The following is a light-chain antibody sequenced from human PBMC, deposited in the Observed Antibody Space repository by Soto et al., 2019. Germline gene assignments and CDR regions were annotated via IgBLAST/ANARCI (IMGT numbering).Light chain of an antibody. J-gene: IGKJ4*01. CDR2: GSS. V-gene: IGKV3-20*01. CDR3: QQYCCSFHS. Sequence: EIVLTQSPGTLSLSPGEGATLSCRASQSVSNNFVAWYQQRPGKAPRLLIYGSSSKASGNPDRFSGSRSGGDFDLTTSTLEPEDFAVYYWQQYCCSFHSFGGGTKVEIK. CDR1: QSVSNNF.